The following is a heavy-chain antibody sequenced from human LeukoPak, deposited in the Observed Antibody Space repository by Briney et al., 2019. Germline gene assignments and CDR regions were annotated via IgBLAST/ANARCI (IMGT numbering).Heavy chain of an antibody. V-gene: IGHV4-59*12. CDR1: GGSISSYY. J-gene: IGHJ4*02. CDR3: ARDPYGVEGKNYFDY. CDR2: IYYSGST. Sequence: SETLSLTCTVSGGSISSYYWSWIRQPPGKGLEWIGYIYYSGSTNYNPSLKSRVTISVDTSENQFSLKVTSVTAADTAVYYCARDPYGVEGKNYFDYWGQGTLVTVSS. D-gene: IGHD4-17*01.